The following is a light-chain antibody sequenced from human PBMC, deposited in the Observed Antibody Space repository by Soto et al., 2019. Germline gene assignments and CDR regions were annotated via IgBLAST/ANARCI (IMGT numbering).Light chain of an antibody. CDR2: GAS. CDR3: QQCDTSPWT. V-gene: IGKV3-20*01. CDR1: QSISSY. J-gene: IGKJ1*01. Sequence: EIVLTQSPDTLSLSPGERATLSCRASQSISSYLAWYQQKPGQAPRLLIYGASSRATGIPDRFSGSGSGTDFTLAISRLEPGDSAVYFCQQCDTSPWTFGQGTKV.